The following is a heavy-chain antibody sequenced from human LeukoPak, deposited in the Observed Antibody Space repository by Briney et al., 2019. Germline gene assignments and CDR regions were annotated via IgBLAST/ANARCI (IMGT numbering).Heavy chain of an antibody. CDR2: IYYSGST. CDR1: GGSINSYY. CDR3: ARRRSSSWSFDS. V-gene: IGHV4-59*08. Sequence: SETLSLTRTVSGGSINSYYWSWIRQPPGKELEWMGNIYYSGSTNYNPSLKSRVTISVDTSKNHFSLRLTSVTAADTAVYYCARRRSSSWSFDSWGQGTLVTVSS. D-gene: IGHD6-13*01. J-gene: IGHJ4*02.